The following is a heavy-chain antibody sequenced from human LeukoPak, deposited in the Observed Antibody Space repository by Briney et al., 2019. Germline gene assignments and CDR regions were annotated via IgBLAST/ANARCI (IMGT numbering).Heavy chain of an antibody. J-gene: IGHJ3*02. CDR1: GGTFSSYA. Sequence: ASVKVSCKASGGTFSSYAISWVRQAPGQGLEWMGGIIPIFGTANYAQKFQGRVTITADESTSTAYMELSSLRSEDTAVYYCARETTGYCSGGSCYNAFDIWGQGTMVTVSS. D-gene: IGHD2-15*01. CDR2: IIPIFGTA. CDR3: ARETTGYCSGGSCYNAFDI. V-gene: IGHV1-69*13.